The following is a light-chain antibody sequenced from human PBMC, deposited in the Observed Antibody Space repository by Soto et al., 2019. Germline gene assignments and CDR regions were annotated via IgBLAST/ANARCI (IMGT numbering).Light chain of an antibody. CDR2: DVN. J-gene: IGLJ2*01. CDR3: SSYTIVSTHVV. CDR1: SSDIGAYDY. Sequence: QSALTQPASVSGSPGQSITISCTGTSSDIGAYDYVSWYQQHPARAPKLIIYDVNDRPSGVSDRFSGSKSGNAASLTISGLQDEDEADYFCSSYTIVSTHVVFGGGTKLTVL. V-gene: IGLV2-14*01.